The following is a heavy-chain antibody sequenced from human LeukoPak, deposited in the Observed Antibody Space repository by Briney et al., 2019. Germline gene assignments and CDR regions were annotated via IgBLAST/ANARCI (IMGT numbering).Heavy chain of an antibody. Sequence: GASVRVSCTGSGRTCTSYASSWLRQAPGQGLEWMGGIISIFGTANYAQKFQGRVTITADESTSTAYMELSSQRPEDTAVYYCAREHLHSSGYPIDYFDYWGQGTLVTVSS. J-gene: IGHJ4*02. CDR2: IISIFGTA. D-gene: IGHD3-22*01. CDR3: AREHLHSSGYPIDYFDY. CDR1: GRTCTSYA. V-gene: IGHV1-69*13.